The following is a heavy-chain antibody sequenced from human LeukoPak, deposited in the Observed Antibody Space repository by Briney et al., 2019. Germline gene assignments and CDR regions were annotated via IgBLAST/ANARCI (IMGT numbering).Heavy chain of an antibody. J-gene: IGHJ4*02. CDR3: AKEGENGTVPAY. D-gene: IGHD3-16*01. V-gene: IGHV3-30*18. CDR1: GFTFSSYA. CDR2: ISYDGSTK. Sequence: GRSLRLSCAASGFTFSSYAMHWVRQAPGKGLEGVAVISYDGSTKYYADSVKGRFTISRDNSKNTLILQMNSLRAEDTAVYYCAKEGENGTVPAYWGQGTLVTVSS.